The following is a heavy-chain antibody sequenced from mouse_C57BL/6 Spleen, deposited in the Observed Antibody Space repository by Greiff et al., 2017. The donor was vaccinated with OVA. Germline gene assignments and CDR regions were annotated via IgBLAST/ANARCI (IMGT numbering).Heavy chain of an antibody. J-gene: IGHJ1*03. D-gene: IGHD2-1*01. CDR3: ARGGDYGNYWYFDV. CDR2: IYPGDGDT. Sequence: QVQLKQSGAELVKPGASVKISCKASGYAFSSYWMNWVKQRPGKGLEWIGQIYPGDGDTNYNGKFKGKATLTADKSSSTAYMQLSSLTSEDSAVYFCARGGDYGNYWYFDVWGTGTTVTVSS. CDR1: GYAFSSYW. V-gene: IGHV1-80*01.